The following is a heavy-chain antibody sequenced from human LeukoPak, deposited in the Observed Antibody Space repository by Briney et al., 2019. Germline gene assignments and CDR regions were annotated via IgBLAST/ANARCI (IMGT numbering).Heavy chain of an antibody. D-gene: IGHD3-10*01. V-gene: IGHV3-30-3*01. Sequence: RGSLRLSCAASGFTFSSYAMHWVRQAPGKGLEWVAVISYDGSNKYYADSVKGRFTISRDNAKNSLYLQMNSLRAEDTAVYYCARDAGYYYGSGSYYSDYWGQGTLVTVSS. J-gene: IGHJ4*02. CDR3: ARDAGYYYGSGSYYSDY. CDR2: ISYDGSNK. CDR1: GFTFSSYA.